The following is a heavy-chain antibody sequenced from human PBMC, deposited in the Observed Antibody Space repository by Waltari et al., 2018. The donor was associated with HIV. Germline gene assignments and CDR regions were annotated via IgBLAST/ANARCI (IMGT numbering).Heavy chain of an antibody. D-gene: IGHD5-18*01. J-gene: IGHJ2*01. CDR1: GGSISSSSYY. CDR3: ARVQTGVDTAMVNRYFDL. CDR2: MYYSGST. V-gene: IGHV4-39*01. Sequence: QLQLQESGPGLVKPSETLSLTCTVSGGSISSSSYYWGWIRQPPGKGLECIGSMYYSGSTYYNPSLKSRVTISVDTSKNQFSLKLSSVTAADTAVYYCARVQTGVDTAMVNRYFDLWGRGTLVTVSS.